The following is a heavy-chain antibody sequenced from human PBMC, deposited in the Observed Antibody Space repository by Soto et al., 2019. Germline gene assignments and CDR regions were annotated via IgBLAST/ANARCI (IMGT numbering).Heavy chain of an antibody. CDR1: GFTFSSYA. CDR2: ISGSSSYI. D-gene: IGHD3-22*01. CDR3: ARTTYYYDSSGYFFDY. J-gene: IGHJ4*02. V-gene: IGHV3-21*01. Sequence: EVQLLESGGGLVQPGGSLRLSCAASGFTFSSYAMSWVRQAPGKGLEWVSAISGSSSYIYYADSVKGRFTISRDNAKNSLYLQMNSLRAEDTAVYYCARTTYYYDSSGYFFDYWGQGTLVTVSS.